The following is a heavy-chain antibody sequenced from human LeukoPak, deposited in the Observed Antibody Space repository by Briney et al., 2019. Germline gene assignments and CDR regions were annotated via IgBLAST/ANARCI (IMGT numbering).Heavy chain of an antibody. Sequence: GGSLRLSCAASGFTFSSYAMHWVRQAPGKGLEWVAVISYDGSNKYYADSVKGRFTISRDNSKNTLYLQMSSLRAEDTAVYYCARVNGDFWSGYQGAFDYWGQGTLVTVSS. V-gene: IGHV3-30*15. CDR2: ISYDGSNK. CDR3: ARVNGDFWSGYQGAFDY. CDR1: GFTFSSYA. J-gene: IGHJ4*02. D-gene: IGHD3-3*01.